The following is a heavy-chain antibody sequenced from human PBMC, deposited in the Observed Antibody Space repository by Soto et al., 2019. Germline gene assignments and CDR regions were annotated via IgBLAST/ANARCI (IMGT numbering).Heavy chain of an antibody. D-gene: IGHD5-18*01. Sequence: QVPLVQSGGEIKKPGASVNVSCKASGYTFIRYGISWVRQAPGQGFEWMGWISGKNDKRNHAQKFRGRITMTTDTSTNTAYLEVRSLGSDDTAIYYCAREGNGYEDYWGQGTLVTVSS. CDR2: ISGKNDKR. J-gene: IGHJ4*02. CDR3: AREGNGYEDY. CDR1: GYTFIRYG. V-gene: IGHV1-18*04.